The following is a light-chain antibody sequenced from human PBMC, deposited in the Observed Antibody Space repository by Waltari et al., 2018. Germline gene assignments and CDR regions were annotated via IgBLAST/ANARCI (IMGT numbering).Light chain of an antibody. V-gene: IGKV4-1*01. Sequence: DIVMTQSPDSLAVSLGERATINCKSSQSVLYSSNNKNYLAWYQQKPGQPPKLLIYWASTRASGVPDRFSGSVSGTDFTRTISSLQAEDVAVYYCQHYYSPPWTFGQGTKVEIK. CDR1: QSVLYSSNNKNY. CDR3: QHYYSPPWT. J-gene: IGKJ1*01. CDR2: WAS.